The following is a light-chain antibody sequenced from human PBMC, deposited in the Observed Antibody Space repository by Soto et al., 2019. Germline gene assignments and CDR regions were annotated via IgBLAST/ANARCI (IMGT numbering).Light chain of an antibody. Sequence: EIVMTQSPATLSVSPGERATLYCRASPSVSSNLAWYQQKPGQAPRLLIYGASTRATDIPGRFSGSGSGTEFTLTISSLQSEDFAVYYCQQYNNWPLFTFGPGTKVDIK. J-gene: IGKJ3*01. V-gene: IGKV3-15*01. CDR2: GAS. CDR3: QQYNNWPLFT. CDR1: PSVSSN.